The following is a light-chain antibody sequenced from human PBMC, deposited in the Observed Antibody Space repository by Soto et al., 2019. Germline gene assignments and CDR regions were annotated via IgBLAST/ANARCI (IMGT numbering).Light chain of an antibody. J-gene: IGLJ2*01. Sequence: QSVLTQPPSVSGAPGQRVTISCTGNSSNIGAGFDVHWYQQLPGTAPKLLIYTNDQRPSGIPDRFSGSKSATSASLAISGLRSEDGADYYCAAWDDRLSGLVFGGGTKLTVL. CDR3: AAWDDRLSGLV. CDR2: TND. CDR1: SSNIGAGFD. V-gene: IGLV1-47*01.